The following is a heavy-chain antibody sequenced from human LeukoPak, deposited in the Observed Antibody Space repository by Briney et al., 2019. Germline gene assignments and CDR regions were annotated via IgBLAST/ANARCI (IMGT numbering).Heavy chain of an antibody. CDR1: GYTFTSYA. J-gene: IGHJ4*02. CDR2: ISAYNGNT. Sequence: ASVKVSCKASGYTFTSYAMNWVRQAPGQGLEWMGWISAYNGNTNYAQKLQGRVTMATDTSTSTAYMELRSLRSDDTAVYYCAREDEPGVVTAQNYWGQGTLVTVSS. CDR3: AREDEPGVVTAQNY. D-gene: IGHD2-21*02. V-gene: IGHV1-18*01.